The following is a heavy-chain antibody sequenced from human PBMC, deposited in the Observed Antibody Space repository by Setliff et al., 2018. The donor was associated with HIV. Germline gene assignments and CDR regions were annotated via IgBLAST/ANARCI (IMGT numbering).Heavy chain of an antibody. Sequence: SETLSLTCTVSGGSISSNSYFWGWIRQPPGKGLEWIGSIYYSGSTYYNPSLKSRVTISLDTSKNQFSLKLSSVTAADTAVYYCARTTVVAPSGEDYWGQGTLVTVSS. CDR1: GGSISSNSYF. CDR3: ARTTVVAPSGEDY. D-gene: IGHD2-15*01. CDR2: IYYSGST. J-gene: IGHJ4*02. V-gene: IGHV4-39*07.